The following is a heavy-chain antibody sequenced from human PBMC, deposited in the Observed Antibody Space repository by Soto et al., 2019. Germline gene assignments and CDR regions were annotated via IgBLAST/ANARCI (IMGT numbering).Heavy chain of an antibody. D-gene: IGHD3-9*01. Sequence: QVQLQQWGAGLLKPSETLSLTCAVYGGSFSGYYWRWIRQPPGKGLEWIGEINHSGSTNYNPSLKSRVTISVDASKNQFSLKLSSVTAADTAVYYCARRYFDWLLSWRSWFDPWGQGTLVTVSS. CDR3: ARRYFDWLLSWRSWFDP. CDR1: GGSFSGYY. CDR2: INHSGST. J-gene: IGHJ5*02. V-gene: IGHV4-34*01.